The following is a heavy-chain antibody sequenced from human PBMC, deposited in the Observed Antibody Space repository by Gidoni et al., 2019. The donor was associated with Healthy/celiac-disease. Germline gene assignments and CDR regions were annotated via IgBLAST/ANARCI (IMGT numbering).Heavy chain of an antibody. J-gene: IGHJ4*02. Sequence: EVQLVESGGGLVQPGGSLRLSCAASGFTFSSYWMSWVRQAPGKGLAWVANIKQDGSEKYYVDSVKGRFTISRDNAKNSLYLQMNSLRAEDTAVYYCASKLRGGQFGELYHWGQGTLVTVSS. CDR3: ASKLRGGQFGELYH. CDR2: IKQDGSEK. D-gene: IGHD3-10*01. CDR1: GFTFSSYW. V-gene: IGHV3-7*05.